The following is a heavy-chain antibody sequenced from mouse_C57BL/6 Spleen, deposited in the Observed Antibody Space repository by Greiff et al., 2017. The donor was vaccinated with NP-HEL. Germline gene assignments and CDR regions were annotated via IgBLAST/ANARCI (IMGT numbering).Heavy chain of an antibody. V-gene: IGHV1-52*01. J-gene: IGHJ4*01. D-gene: IGHD1-1*01. Sequence: VQLQQSGAELVRPGSSVKLSCKASGYTFTSYWMHWVKQRPIQGLEWIGNIDPSDSETHYNQKFKDKATLTVDKSSSTAYMQLSSLTSEDSAVYYCARFITTVNYAMDYWGQGTSVTVSS. CDR2: IDPSDSET. CDR1: GYTFTSYW. CDR3: ARFITTVNYAMDY.